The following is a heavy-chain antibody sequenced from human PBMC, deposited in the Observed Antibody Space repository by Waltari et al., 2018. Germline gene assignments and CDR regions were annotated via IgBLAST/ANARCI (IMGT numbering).Heavy chain of an antibody. V-gene: IGHV4-38-2*02. D-gene: IGHD3-10*01. J-gene: IGHJ4*02. CDR3: ARVVPRAANDY. CDR2: IYHTGAT. Sequence: QVQLQESGPGLVKPSGTLSLTCTVSGYSIKNNYYWGWIRQPPGEGLERIGTIYHTGATYYNPSLKSRVIISVDTSKNQFARRLSSVTAADTAVYYCARVVPRAANDYWGQGTLVTVSS. CDR1: GYSIKNNYY.